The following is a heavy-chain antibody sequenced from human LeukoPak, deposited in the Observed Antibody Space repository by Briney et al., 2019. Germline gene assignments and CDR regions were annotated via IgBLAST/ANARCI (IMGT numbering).Heavy chain of an antibody. CDR3: ARVSIVVAGPTGGDY. CDR1: GGSFSGYY. Sequence: SETLSLTCAVYGGSFSGYYWSWIRQPPGKGLEWIGEINHSGSTNYNPSLKSRVTISVDTSKNQFSLKLSSVTAADTAVYYCARVSIVVAGPTGGDYWGQGTLVTVSS. CDR2: INHSGST. J-gene: IGHJ4*02. D-gene: IGHD6-19*01. V-gene: IGHV4-34*01.